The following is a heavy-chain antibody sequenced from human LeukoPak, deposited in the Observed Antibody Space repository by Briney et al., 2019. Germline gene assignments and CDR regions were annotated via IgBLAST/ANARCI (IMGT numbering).Heavy chain of an antibody. CDR3: ARGFGYCSSTSCYEGWFDP. CDR1: GYTFTSYG. D-gene: IGHD2-2*01. Sequence: ASVKVSCKASGYTFTSYGISWVRQAPGQGLEWMGWISAYNGNTNYAQKLQGRVTMTTDTPTSTAYMELRSLRSDDTAVYYCARGFGYCSSTSCYEGWFDPWGQGTLVTVSS. V-gene: IGHV1-18*01. J-gene: IGHJ5*02. CDR2: ISAYNGNT.